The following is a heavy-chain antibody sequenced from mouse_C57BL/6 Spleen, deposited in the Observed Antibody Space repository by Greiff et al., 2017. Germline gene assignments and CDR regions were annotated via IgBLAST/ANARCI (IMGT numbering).Heavy chain of an antibody. D-gene: IGHD1-1*01. J-gene: IGHJ4*01. Sequence: QVQLQQPGAELVMPGASVKLSCKASGYTFTSYWMHWVKQRPGQGLEWIGEIDPSDSYTNYNQKFKGKSTLTVDKSSSTAYMQLSSLTSEDSAVYYCARNYGDAMDYWGQGTSVTVSS. V-gene: IGHV1-69*01. CDR3: ARNYGDAMDY. CDR1: GYTFTSYW. CDR2: IDPSDSYT.